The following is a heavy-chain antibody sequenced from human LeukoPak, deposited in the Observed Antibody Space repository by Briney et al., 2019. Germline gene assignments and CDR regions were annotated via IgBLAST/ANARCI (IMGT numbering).Heavy chain of an antibody. J-gene: IGHJ4*02. Sequence: PSETLPLTCAVYGGSFSGYYWSWIRQPPGKGLEWIGEINHSGSTNYNPSLKSRVTLSVDTSKNQFSLKLTSVTAADTAVYYCARGQPSVAADPVGIAGVRRGYLNYWGQGTLVTVSS. D-gene: IGHD6-13*01. CDR3: ARGQPSVAADPVGIAGVRRGYLNY. CDR1: GGSFSGYY. V-gene: IGHV4-34*01. CDR2: INHSGST.